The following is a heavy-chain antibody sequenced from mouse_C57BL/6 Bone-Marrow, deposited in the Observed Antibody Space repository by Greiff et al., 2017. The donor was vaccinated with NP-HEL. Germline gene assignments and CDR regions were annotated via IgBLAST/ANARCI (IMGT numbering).Heavy chain of an antibody. V-gene: IGHV1-81*01. CDR2: IYPRSGNT. CDR1: GYTFTSYG. CDR3: ARSRLSYDYSWFAY. J-gene: IGHJ3*01. D-gene: IGHD2-4*01. Sequence: QVQLKESGAELARPGASVKLSCKASGYTFTSYGISWVKQRTGQGLEWIGEIYPRSGNTYYNEKFKGKATLTADKSSSTAYMELRSLTSEDSAVYFCARSRLSYDYSWFAYWGQGTLVTVSA.